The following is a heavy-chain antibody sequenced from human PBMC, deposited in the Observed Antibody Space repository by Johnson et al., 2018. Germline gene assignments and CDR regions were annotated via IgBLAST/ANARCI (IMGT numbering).Heavy chain of an antibody. V-gene: IGHV3-72*01. Sequence: QLVQSGGGLVQPGGSLRLSCAASGFTFSDHYMDWVRQAPGKGLEWVGRTRNNANSYTPEFAASVKGRFTISRDDSKNSLYLQMNSLKTEDTAVYYCARLGVGAPLDAFDIWGQGTMVTVSS. CDR3: ARLGVGAPLDAFDI. J-gene: IGHJ3*02. CDR1: GFTFSDHY. CDR2: TRNNANSYTP. D-gene: IGHD1-26*01.